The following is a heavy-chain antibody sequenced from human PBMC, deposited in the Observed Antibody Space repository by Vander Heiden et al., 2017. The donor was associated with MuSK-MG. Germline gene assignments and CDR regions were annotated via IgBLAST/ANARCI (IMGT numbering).Heavy chain of an antibody. J-gene: IGHJ5*02. Sequence: QVQLVESGGGVVQPGRALRLSCAASGFTFSSYGMHWVRKAPGKGLEWVAVISYDGSNKYYADSVKGRFTISRDNAKNTLYLQMNSMRAEDTAVYYCGALITGTTLGFDPWGQGNLVTVSS. V-gene: IGHV3-30*03. CDR1: GFTFSSYG. CDR2: ISYDGSNK. CDR3: GALITGTTLGFDP. D-gene: IGHD1-7*01.